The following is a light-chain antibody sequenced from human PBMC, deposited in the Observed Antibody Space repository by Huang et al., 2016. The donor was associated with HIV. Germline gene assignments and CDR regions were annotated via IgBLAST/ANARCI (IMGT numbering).Light chain of an antibody. Sequence: EILMTQSPATLSVSPGERATLSCRASQSVGTNLALYQQKPGQAPRLLIDCASTRATGVPARFSCIGSGTEFTLTISSLQSEDFAVYYCQQYNNWLSFGGGTKVDIK. CDR1: QSVGTN. CDR2: CAS. J-gene: IGKJ4*01. CDR3: QQYNNWLS. V-gene: IGKV3-15*01.